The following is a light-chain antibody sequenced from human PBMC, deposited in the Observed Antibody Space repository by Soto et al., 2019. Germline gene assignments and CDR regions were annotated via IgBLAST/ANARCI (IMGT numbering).Light chain of an antibody. J-gene: IGKJ1*01. CDR2: KAS. V-gene: IGKV1-5*03. Sequence: IHMTHSPSTLSASVLYRVTITFLASQSISNWLAWYQQKPGKAPKLLIYKASSLESGVPSRFSGSGSGTEFTLTISSLQPDDFATYFCQQYDTYSRTFGQGTKVDIK. CDR3: QQYDTYSRT. CDR1: QSISNW.